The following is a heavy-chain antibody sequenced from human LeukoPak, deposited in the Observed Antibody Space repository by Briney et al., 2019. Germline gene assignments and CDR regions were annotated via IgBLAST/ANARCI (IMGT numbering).Heavy chain of an antibody. CDR1: GFTFSSYG. CDR2: IRYDGSNK. D-gene: IGHD3-10*01. CDR3: GRDVGVSMVQGVSDY. J-gene: IGHJ4*02. V-gene: IGHV3-30*02. Sequence: GGSLRLSCAASGFTFSSYGMHWVRQAPGKGLEWVAFIRYDGSNKYYADSVKGRFTISRDNSKNTLYLQMKSLRAEDTAVYYCGRDVGVSMVQGVSDYWGQGTLVTVSS.